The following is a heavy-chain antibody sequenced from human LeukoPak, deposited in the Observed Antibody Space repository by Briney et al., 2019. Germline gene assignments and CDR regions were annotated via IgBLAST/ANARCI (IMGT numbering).Heavy chain of an antibody. CDR2: FDPEDGET. CDR3: ATYPGSYHDSVDV. D-gene: IGHD3-10*01. CDR1: GYTLTELS. J-gene: IGHJ6*02. Sequence: GASVKVSCKASGYTLTELSMHWVRQAPGKGLEWMGGFDPEDGETIYAQKFQGRVTMTEDTSTDTAYMELSSLRSEDTAVYYCATYPGSYHDSVDVWGQGTTVTVSS. V-gene: IGHV1-24*01.